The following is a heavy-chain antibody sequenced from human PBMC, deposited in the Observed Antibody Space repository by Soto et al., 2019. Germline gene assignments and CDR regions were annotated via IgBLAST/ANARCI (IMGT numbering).Heavy chain of an antibody. CDR3: AAGSQYSSSWYY. CDR1: GFTFTSSA. CDR2: IVVGSGNT. V-gene: IGHV1-58*01. Sequence: ASVKVSCKASGFTFTSSAVQWVRQARGQRLEWIGWIVVGSGNTNYAQKFQERVTITRDMSTSTAYMELSSLRSEDTAVYYCAAGSQYSSSWYYWGQGTLVTVSS. D-gene: IGHD6-13*01. J-gene: IGHJ4*02.